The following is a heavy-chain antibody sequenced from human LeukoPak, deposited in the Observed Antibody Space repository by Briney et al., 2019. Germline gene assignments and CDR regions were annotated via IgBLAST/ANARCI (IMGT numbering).Heavy chain of an antibody. J-gene: IGHJ4*02. V-gene: IGHV1-2*02. CDR1: GYTLTDYY. CDR3: ARTGAWADGYNFPFDY. CDR2: INPNSGGT. Sequence: ASVKVSCKASGYTLTDYYIHWVRQAPGQGLEWMGWINPNSGGTGSAQKFQGRVTMTSDTSINTAYMELNSLRYDDTAVFYCARTGAWADGYNFPFDYWDQGTLVTVSS. D-gene: IGHD5-24*01.